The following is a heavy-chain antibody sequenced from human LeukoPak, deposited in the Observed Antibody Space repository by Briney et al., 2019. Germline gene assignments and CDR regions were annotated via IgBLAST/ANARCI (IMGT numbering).Heavy chain of an antibody. CDR2: ISYDGSDK. V-gene: IGHV3-30-3*01. CDR3: ARADGSVAGPPSGH. J-gene: IGHJ4*02. Sequence: GGSLRLSCAASGFTFSSYAMHWVRQAPGKGLEGVAIISYDGSDKYYADSVKGRLTISRDNSKSTLYLQMISLRTEDTAVYYCARADGSVAGPPSGHWGQGTLVTVSS. D-gene: IGHD6-19*01. CDR1: GFTFSSYA.